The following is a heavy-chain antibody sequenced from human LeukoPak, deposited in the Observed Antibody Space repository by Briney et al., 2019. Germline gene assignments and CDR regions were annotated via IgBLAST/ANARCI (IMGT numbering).Heavy chain of an antibody. D-gene: IGHD5-18*01. J-gene: IGHJ4*02. CDR2: IRYDGSNK. CDR3: AKAASRGYSYGVFDY. Sequence: GGSLRLSCAASGFTFSSYGMHWVRQAPGKGLEWVAFIRYDGSNKYYADSVKGRFTISRDNSKNTLYLQMNSLRAEDTAVYYCAKAASRGYSYGVFDYWGQGTLVTVSS. V-gene: IGHV3-30*02. CDR1: GFTFSSYG.